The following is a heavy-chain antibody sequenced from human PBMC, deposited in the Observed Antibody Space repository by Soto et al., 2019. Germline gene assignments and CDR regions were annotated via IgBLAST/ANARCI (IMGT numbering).Heavy chain of an antibody. CDR2: INSDGTTT. V-gene: IGHV3-74*01. Sequence: EVQLVESGGGSVQPGGSLRLSCAASGFTFNNFWMYWVRQTPEKGLVWVSGINSDGTTTIYADSVKGRFTISRDNAKNTLYLQMNSLTVEDTAIYYCVRDIRWGQGTLVTVSS. J-gene: IGHJ4*02. CDR1: GFTFNNFW. CDR3: VRDIR.